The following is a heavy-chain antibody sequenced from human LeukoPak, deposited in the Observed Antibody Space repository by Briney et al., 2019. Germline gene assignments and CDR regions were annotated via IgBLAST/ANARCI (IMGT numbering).Heavy chain of an antibody. Sequence: GGSLRLSCAASGFTFRSYCMSWVRQAPGKGLEWVANIKEDGSEKYHVDSVEGRFTISRDNAKNSLYLQMNSLRGEDTAVYYCARDWGESVSTAGFDYWGQGTLVTVSS. CDR1: GFTFRSYC. V-gene: IGHV3-7*01. CDR2: IKEDGSEK. D-gene: IGHD3-16*01. J-gene: IGHJ4*02. CDR3: ARDWGESVSTAGFDY.